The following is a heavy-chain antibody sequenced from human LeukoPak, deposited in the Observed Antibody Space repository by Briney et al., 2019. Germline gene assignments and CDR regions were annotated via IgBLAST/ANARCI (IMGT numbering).Heavy chain of an antibody. D-gene: IGHD6-19*01. Sequence: KSGESLKISCKGSGYSFTSYWIGWVRQMPGKGLEWMGIIYPGDSDTRYSPSFQGQVTISADKSISTAYLQWSSLKASDTAMYYCARSSGWSAGDDGMDVWGQGTTVTVSS. CDR1: GYSFTSYW. J-gene: IGHJ6*02. CDR2: IYPGDSDT. CDR3: ARSSGWSAGDDGMDV. V-gene: IGHV5-51*01.